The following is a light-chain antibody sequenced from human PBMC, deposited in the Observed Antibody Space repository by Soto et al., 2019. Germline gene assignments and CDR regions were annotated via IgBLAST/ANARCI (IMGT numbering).Light chain of an antibody. Sequence: AIQMTQSPSSLSASVGDRVTITCRTSQAIRNDLGWYQQKPGKAPKLLIYGASSLQSGVPSRFSGSGSGTDFTLTISSLQPEDFATYYCLQDNNYPWTFGQGTKVEIK. CDR2: GAS. CDR1: QAIRND. J-gene: IGKJ1*01. CDR3: LQDNNYPWT. V-gene: IGKV1-6*01.